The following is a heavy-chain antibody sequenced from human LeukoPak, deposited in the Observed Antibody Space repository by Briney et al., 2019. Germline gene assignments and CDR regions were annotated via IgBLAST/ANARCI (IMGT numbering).Heavy chain of an antibody. CDR2: IHPDESAI. CDR3: AKLLDYGTTYDH. D-gene: IGHD1-1*01. V-gene: IGHV3-7*01. Sequence: GGSLRLSCAASGFTFDDNGMSWVRQAPGQGLEWVASIHPDESAIFYLASVMGRFTISRDNARNLLFLQMNTLRADDTAVYYCAKLLDYGTTYDHWGQGALVTVSS. J-gene: IGHJ4*02. CDR1: GFTFDDNG.